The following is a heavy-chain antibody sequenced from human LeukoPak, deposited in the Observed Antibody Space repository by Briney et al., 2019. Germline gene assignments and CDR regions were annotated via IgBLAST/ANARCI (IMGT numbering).Heavy chain of an antibody. Sequence: GASVKVSCKXSGYTFTSYDINWVRQATRQGLEWMGWMNPNSGNTGYAQKFQGRVTMTRNTSISTAYMELSSLRSEDTAVYYCASATGSGSYFDAFDIWGQGTMVTVSS. V-gene: IGHV1-8*01. J-gene: IGHJ3*02. CDR1: GYTFTSYD. CDR2: MNPNSGNT. CDR3: ASATGSGSYFDAFDI. D-gene: IGHD3-10*01.